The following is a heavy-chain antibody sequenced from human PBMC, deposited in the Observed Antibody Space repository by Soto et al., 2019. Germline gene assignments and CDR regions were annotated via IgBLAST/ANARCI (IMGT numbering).Heavy chain of an antibody. CDR3: TTDVAARREYYYYYGMDV. CDR2: IKSKTDGGTT. Sequence: EVQLVESGGGLVKPGGSLRLSCAASGFTFSNAWMSWVRQAPGKGLEWVGRIKSKTDGGTTDYAAPVKGRFTISRDDSKNTLYLQMNSLKTEDTAVYYCTTDVAARREYYYYYGMDVWGQGTTVTVSS. D-gene: IGHD6-6*01. V-gene: IGHV3-15*01. J-gene: IGHJ6*02. CDR1: GFTFSNAW.